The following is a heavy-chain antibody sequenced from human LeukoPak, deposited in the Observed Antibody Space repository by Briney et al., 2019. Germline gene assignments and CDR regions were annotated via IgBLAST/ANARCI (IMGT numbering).Heavy chain of an antibody. CDR1: GFTFSSYA. V-gene: IGHV3-30-3*01. J-gene: IGHJ6*02. CDR3: ARDRQPYYHYYGMDV. Sequence: PGGSLRLSCAASGFTFSSYAMHWVRQAPGKGLEWVAVISFDGSKTYYADSMKGRCTISRDNSKSTLYLQMNSLRAEDTAAYYCARDRQPYYHYYGMDVRGQGTTVSVSS. D-gene: IGHD6-6*01. CDR2: ISFDGSKT.